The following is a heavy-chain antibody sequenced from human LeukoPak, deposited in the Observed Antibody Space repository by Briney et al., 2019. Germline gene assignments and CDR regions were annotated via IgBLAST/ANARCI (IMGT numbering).Heavy chain of an antibody. Sequence: SVKVSCKASGGTFSSYAISWVRQAPGQGLEWMGRIIPILGIANYAQKFQGRVTITADESTSTAYMELSSLRSEDTAVYYCARVRGITIFGVAHYYYYMDVWGKGTTVTVSS. V-gene: IGHV1-69*04. J-gene: IGHJ6*03. CDR3: ARVRGITIFGVAHYYYYMDV. D-gene: IGHD3-3*01. CDR2: IIPILGIA. CDR1: GGTFSSYA.